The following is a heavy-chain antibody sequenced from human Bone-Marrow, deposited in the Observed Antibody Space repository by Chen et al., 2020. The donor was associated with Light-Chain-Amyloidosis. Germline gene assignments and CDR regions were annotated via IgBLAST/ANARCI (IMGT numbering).Heavy chain of an antibody. CDR2: IFSGGNT. D-gene: IGHD3-22*01. CDR3: AGMDRSGYYHFQY. J-gene: IGHJ4*02. Sequence: EVQLVETGGGLIQPGGSLRLSCAASGCTVSSNYLSWVSQAPGKGLEWVSVIFSGGNTYYADSVKGRFTISGDNSKNTLYLQMNSLRAEDTAVYYCAGMDRSGYYHFQYWGQGTLVTVSS. V-gene: IGHV3-53*02. CDR1: GCTVSSNY.